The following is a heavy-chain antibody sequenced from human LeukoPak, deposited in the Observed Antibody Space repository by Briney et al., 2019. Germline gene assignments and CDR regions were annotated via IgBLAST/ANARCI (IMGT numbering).Heavy chain of an antibody. CDR2: IYTSGST. CDR1: GGSISSYY. J-gene: IGHJ4*02. V-gene: IGHV4-4*07. CDR3: ARDREGYYSGGSCQLYYFDH. D-gene: IGHD2-15*01. Sequence: SETLSLTCTVSGGSISSYYWSWIRQPAGKGLEWIGRIYTSGSTNYNPSLKSRVTMSVDTSKNQFSLKLSSVTAADTAVYYCARDREGYYSGGSCQLYYFDHWGQGTLVTVSS.